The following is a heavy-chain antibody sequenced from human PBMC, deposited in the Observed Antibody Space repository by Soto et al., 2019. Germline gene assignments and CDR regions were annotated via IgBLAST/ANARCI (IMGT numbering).Heavy chain of an antibody. D-gene: IGHD3-3*01. CDR2: IDPSDSYT. J-gene: IGHJ6*02. V-gene: IGHV5-10-1*03. CDR1: GYTFTDYW. CDR3: ARARSITIFGVVGFEMDV. Sequence: EVQLVQSGAEVKKPGESLRIACKGSGYTFTDYWINWVRQMPGKGLEWMGRIDPSDSYTKYSPSFQGHVTISADKSISTAYLEWSSLEASDTAMYYCARARSITIFGVVGFEMDVWGQGTTVTVPS.